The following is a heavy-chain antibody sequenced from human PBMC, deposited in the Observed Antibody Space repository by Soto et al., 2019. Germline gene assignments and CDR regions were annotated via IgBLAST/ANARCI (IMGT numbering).Heavy chain of an antibody. CDR1: GFTFSSYS. V-gene: IGHV3-21*01. CDR3: ARDIAGAASYYYYYGMDV. D-gene: IGHD6-13*01. CDR2: ISSSSSYI. Sequence: GGSLRLSCGASGFTFSSYSMNWVRQAPGKGLEWVSSISSSSSYIYYADSVKGRFTISRDNAKNSLYLQMNSLRAEDTAVYYCARDIAGAASYYYYYGMDVWGQGTTVTVSS. J-gene: IGHJ6*02.